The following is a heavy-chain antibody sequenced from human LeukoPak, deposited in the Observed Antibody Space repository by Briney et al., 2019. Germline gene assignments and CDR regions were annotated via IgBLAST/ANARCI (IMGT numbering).Heavy chain of an antibody. Sequence: PSETLSLTCTVSGGSISSYSWIWIRQPPGKGLEWVGYISYSGNTNSNPSLRSRVTISLDTSKNQFSLLLSSVTAADTAVFYCCGAREFSSSSGRAYYFDYWGQGTLVTVSS. D-gene: IGHD6-6*01. J-gene: IGHJ4*02. CDR1: GGSISSYS. CDR3: CGAREFSSSSGRAYYFDY. V-gene: IGHV4-59*01. CDR2: ISYSGNT.